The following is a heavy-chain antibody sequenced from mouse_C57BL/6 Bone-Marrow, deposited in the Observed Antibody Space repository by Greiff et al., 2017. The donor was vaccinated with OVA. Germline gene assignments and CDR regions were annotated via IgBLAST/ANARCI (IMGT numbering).Heavy chain of an antibody. CDR2: ISNLAYSI. D-gene: IGHD2-3*01. CDR1: GFTFSDYG. Sequence: EVMLVESGGGLVQPGGSLKLSCAASGFTFSDYGMAWVRQAPRKGPEWVAFISNLAYSIYYAATVTGRFPISSENAKNTLYLEMSSLRSEDTAMYDCASMGDGYVPWFAYWGQGTLVTVSA. CDR3: ASMGDGYVPWFAY. J-gene: IGHJ3*01. V-gene: IGHV5-15*01.